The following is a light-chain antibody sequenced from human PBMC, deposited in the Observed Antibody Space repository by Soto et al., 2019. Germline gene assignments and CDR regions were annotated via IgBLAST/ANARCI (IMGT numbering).Light chain of an antibody. CDR2: DVS. CDR1: SSDVGGYNY. V-gene: IGLV2-14*01. CDR3: SSYTSSSTLYVV. J-gene: IGLJ2*01. Sequence: QSALTQPASVSGSPGQSITISCTGTSSDVGGYNYVSWYQQHPGKAPKLMIYDVSNRPSGVSNRFSGSKSGNTASLTISGLQAEEAADYYCSSYTSSSTLYVVFGGGTKLTVL.